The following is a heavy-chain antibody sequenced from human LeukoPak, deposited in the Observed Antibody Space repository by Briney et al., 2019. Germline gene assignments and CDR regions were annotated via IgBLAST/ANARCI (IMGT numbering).Heavy chain of an antibody. CDR2: IYYSGST. CDR3: ARSSAFLREGFDY. CDR1: GGSISSGDYY. J-gene: IGHJ4*02. V-gene: IGHV4-30-4*08. Sequence: PSETLSLTYTVSGGSISSGDYYWSWIRQPPGKGLEWIGYIYYSGSTYHNPSLRSRATISLDTSKNQFSLKLTSVTAADTAAYYCARSSAFLREGFDYWGQGTLVTVSS. D-gene: IGHD2/OR15-2a*01.